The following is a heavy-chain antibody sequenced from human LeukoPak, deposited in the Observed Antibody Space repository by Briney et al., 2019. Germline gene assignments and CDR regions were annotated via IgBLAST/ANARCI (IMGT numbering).Heavy chain of an antibody. CDR2: ISGSGKNI. Sequence: GGSLRLSCAASGFSFSSYSLNWVRQAPGKGLERVSSISGSGKNIYYADSVKGRFIISRDNAKNSLYLQMNSLRVEDTAVYYCARDVGGLFDYWGQGILVTVSS. D-gene: IGHD2-15*01. J-gene: IGHJ4*02. CDR1: GFSFSSYS. V-gene: IGHV3-21*01. CDR3: ARDVGGLFDY.